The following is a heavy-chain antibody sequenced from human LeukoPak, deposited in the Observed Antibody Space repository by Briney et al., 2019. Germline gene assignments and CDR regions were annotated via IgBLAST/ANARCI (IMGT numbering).Heavy chain of an antibody. CDR2: INHSGVT. J-gene: IGHJ4*02. V-gene: IGHV4-34*01. CDR1: GGSFNGYY. CDR3: ARGQLRLSN. Sequence: SETLSLTCAVYGGSFNGYYWSWVRQPPGKGLEWIGEINHSGVTDYNPSLKSRGTISVDTSKNQFSLKLNSVTAADTAVYYCARGQLRLSNWGQGSLVIVSS. D-gene: IGHD2-2*01.